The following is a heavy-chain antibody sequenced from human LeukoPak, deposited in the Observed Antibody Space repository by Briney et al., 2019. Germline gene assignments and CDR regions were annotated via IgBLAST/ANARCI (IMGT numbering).Heavy chain of an antibody. D-gene: IGHD2-2*01. J-gene: IGHJ4*02. V-gene: IGHV3-23*01. Sequence: GGSLRLSCAASGFTFSSYAMSWVRQAPGKGLEWVSAISGSGGSTYYADSVKGRFTISRDNSKNTLYLQMNSLRAEDTAVYYCEKAHTEYQLLSGFYWGQGTLVTVSS. CDR2: ISGSGGST. CDR3: EKAHTEYQLLSGFY. CDR1: GFTFSSYA.